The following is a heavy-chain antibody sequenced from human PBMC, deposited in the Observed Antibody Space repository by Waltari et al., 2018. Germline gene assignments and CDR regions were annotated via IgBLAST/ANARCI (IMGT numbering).Heavy chain of an antibody. CDR3: AREYSSSSIDY. D-gene: IGHD6-6*01. J-gene: IGHJ4*02. CDR2: ISYDGSNK. CDR1: GFTFSSYA. Sequence: QVQLVESGGGVVQPGRSLRLSCAASGFTFSSYAMHWVRQAPGKGLGWVAVISYDGSNKYYADSVKGRFTISRDNSKNTLYLQMNSLRAEDTAVYYCAREYSSSSIDYWGQGTLVTVSS. V-gene: IGHV3-30-3*01.